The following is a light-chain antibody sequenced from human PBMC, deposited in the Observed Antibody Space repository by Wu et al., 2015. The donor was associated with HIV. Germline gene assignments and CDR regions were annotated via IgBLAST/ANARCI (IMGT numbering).Light chain of an antibody. CDR1: QSIGDS. CDR2: QAS. CDR3: QQYKNYPYT. J-gene: IGKJ2*01. Sequence: DIQTTQSPSTLSASVGDRVTISCRASQSIGDSLAWYQQRLGKAPKPLIYQASTLENGVPSKFSGSGSGTGFTLSISSLQPDDFATYYCQQYKNYPYTFGRGTKLQIK. V-gene: IGKV1-5*03.